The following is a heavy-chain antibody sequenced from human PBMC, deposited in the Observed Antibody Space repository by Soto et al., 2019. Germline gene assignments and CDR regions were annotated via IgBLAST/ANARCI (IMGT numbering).Heavy chain of an antibody. J-gene: IGHJ4*02. Sequence: EVQLVESGGGLVQPGGSLRLSCAASGFTFSSSWMHWVRQAPGKGLVWVSRIKSDGSSTTYADSVKGRFTISRDNAKNTPYLQMNSLRAEDTAVYYCARVGSGWYFDWGQGTLVTVSS. CDR1: GFTFSSSW. CDR3: ARVGSGWYFD. D-gene: IGHD6-19*01. CDR2: IKSDGSST. V-gene: IGHV3-74*01.